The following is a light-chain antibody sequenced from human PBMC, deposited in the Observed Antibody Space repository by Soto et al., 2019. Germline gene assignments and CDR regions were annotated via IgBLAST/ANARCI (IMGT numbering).Light chain of an antibody. CDR2: DVT. CDR3: CSYAPTNTLI. CDR1: SSDVGGYNY. Sequence: QSALTQPRSVSGSPGQSVTISCTGTSSDVGGYNYVSWYQRHPGKAPKLMISDVTKRPSGVPDRFSGSKSGNTASLTISGLQAEDEADYDCCSYAPTNTLIFGGGTKLTVL. J-gene: IGLJ2*01. V-gene: IGLV2-11*01.